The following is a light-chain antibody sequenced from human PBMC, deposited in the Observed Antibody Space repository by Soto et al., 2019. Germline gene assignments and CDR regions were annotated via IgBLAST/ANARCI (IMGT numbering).Light chain of an antibody. J-gene: IGLJ2*01. V-gene: IGLV2-8*01. Sequence: TVVTQPPSASGSPGQSVTISCTGTSSDVGGYNYVSWYQQHPGKAPKLMIYEVSKRPSGVPDRFSGSKSGNTASLTVSGLQAEDEADYYCSSYAGSNNLVFGGGTKLTV. CDR1: SSDVGGYNY. CDR3: SSYAGSNNLV. CDR2: EVS.